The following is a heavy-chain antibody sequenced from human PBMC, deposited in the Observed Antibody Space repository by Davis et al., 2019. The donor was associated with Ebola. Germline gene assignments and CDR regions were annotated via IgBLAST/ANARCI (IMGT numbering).Heavy chain of an antibody. Sequence: GESLKISCAASGFTFSSYWMHWVRQAPGKGLVWVSRINSDGSSTSYVDSVKGRFTISRDNAKNSLYLEMNSLRAEDTAVFYCARDRWPNLASYYGMDVWGQGTTVTVSS. CDR2: INSDGSST. CDR1: GFTFSSYW. D-gene: IGHD4-23*01. CDR3: ARDRWPNLASYYGMDV. V-gene: IGHV3-74*01. J-gene: IGHJ6*02.